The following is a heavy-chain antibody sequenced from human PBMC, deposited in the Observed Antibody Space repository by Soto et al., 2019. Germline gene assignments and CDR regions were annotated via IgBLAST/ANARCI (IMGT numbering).Heavy chain of an antibody. V-gene: IGHV1-18*01. CDR3: ARLIHWDVLMVYADAY. J-gene: IGHJ4*02. Sequence: ASVKVSCKASGYTFTSYGISWVRQAPGQGLEWMGWISAYNGNTNYAQKLQGRVTMTTDTSTSTAYMELRSLRSDDTAVYYCARLIHWDVLMVYADAYRGQGSLVTVSS. CDR2: ISAYNGNT. CDR1: GYTFTSYG. D-gene: IGHD2-8*01.